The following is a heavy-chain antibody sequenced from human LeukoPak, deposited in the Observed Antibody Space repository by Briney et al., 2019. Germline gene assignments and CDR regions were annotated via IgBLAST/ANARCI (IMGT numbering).Heavy chain of an antibody. D-gene: IGHD3-3*01. CDR1: GFAVSSNY. Sequence: GGSLRLSCAASGFAVSSNYMSWVRQAPGKGLEWVSIIYSGGSTYYADSVKGRFTISRNNSKNTLYLQMNSLRAENTAMYYCARTHTIFGVVTYFDYWGQGTLVTVSS. J-gene: IGHJ4*02. V-gene: IGHV3-66*02. CDR3: ARTHTIFGVVTYFDY. CDR2: IYSGGST.